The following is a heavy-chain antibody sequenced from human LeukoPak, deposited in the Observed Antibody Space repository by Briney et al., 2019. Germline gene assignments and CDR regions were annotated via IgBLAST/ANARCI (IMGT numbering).Heavy chain of an antibody. Sequence: PGGSLRLSCAASGFTFSSYWMSWVRQAPGKGLEWVANIKKDGSEKYYVDSVKGRFTISRDNSKNTLYLQLNGLRTEDTALYYCAKDRLLNCRGDCYIFDYWGQGTLVTVSS. V-gene: IGHV3-7*03. J-gene: IGHJ4*02. CDR2: IKKDGSEK. D-gene: IGHD2-21*01. CDR3: AKDRLLNCRGDCYIFDY. CDR1: GFTFSSYW.